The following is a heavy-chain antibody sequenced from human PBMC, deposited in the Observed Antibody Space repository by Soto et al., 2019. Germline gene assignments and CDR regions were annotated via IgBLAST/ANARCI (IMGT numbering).Heavy chain of an antibody. V-gene: IGHV1-2*04. Sequence: GAPVKVSCKASGYTFTGYYMHWVRQAPGQGLEWMGWINPNSGGTNYAQKFQGWVTMTRDTSISTAYMELSRLRSDDTAVYYCARLEGLATISYYFDFWGPGALVTVSS. CDR1: GYTFTGYY. CDR2: INPNSGGT. D-gene: IGHD3-9*01. J-gene: IGHJ4*02. CDR3: ARLEGLATISYYFDF.